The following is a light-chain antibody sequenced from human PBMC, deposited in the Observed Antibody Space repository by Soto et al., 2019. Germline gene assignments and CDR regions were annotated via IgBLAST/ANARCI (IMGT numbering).Light chain of an antibody. CDR3: QQYNNWPLWT. J-gene: IGKJ1*01. V-gene: IGKV3-15*01. CDR2: GAS. CDR1: QSVGSS. Sequence: EIVMTQSPVTLSVSPGEGATLSCRASQSVGSSLAWYQQKPGQAPRLLIYGASTRATGIPARFSGSGSGTEFTLTISSLQSEDFAVYYCQQYNNWPLWTFGQGTKVDI.